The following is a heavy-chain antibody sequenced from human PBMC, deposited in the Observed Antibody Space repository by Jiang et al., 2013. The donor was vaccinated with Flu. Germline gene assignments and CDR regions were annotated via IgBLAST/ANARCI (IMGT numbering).Heavy chain of an antibody. J-gene: IGHJ5*02. V-gene: IGHV1-46*01. CDR1: GYTFTSHW. Sequence: SGAEVKKPGASVKVSCKASGYTFTSHWMHWVRQAPGQGLEWMAIINPNDGGTTYAAKFQGRVTLTRDTSTSTVYMELSSLGSEDTAVYYCARDTSAAETSWWFDPWGQGTLVTVSS. CDR2: INPNDGGT. D-gene: IGHD6-13*01. CDR3: ARDTSAAETSWWFDP.